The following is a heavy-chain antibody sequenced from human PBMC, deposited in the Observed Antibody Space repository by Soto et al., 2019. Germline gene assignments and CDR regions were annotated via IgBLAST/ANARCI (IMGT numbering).Heavy chain of an antibody. D-gene: IGHD6-19*01. CDR3: ARPLPWYSSGPYYFDY. Sequence: ASVKVSCKASGYTFTSYDVIWVRQATGQGLEWMGWMNPDSGNTKYEQKFQGRVTMTRNTSISTAYMELSSLRSDDTAVYYCARPLPWYSSGPYYFDYWGQGTLVTVSS. CDR2: MNPDSGNT. CDR1: GYTFTSYD. V-gene: IGHV1-8*01. J-gene: IGHJ4*02.